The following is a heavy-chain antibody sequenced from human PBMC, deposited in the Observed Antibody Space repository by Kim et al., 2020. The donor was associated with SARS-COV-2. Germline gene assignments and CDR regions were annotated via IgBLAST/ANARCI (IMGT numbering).Heavy chain of an antibody. Sequence: GGSLRLSCAASGFTFSSYAMSWVRQAPGKGLEWVSSISGNGYGTYYADSVQGRVTISRDNSKSTLFLQMNTLRAEDTAIYYCAKDFTYDSSWHKERTAFDIWGHETMVTVSS. V-gene: IGHV3-23*01. J-gene: IGHJ3*02. CDR2: ISGNGYGT. D-gene: IGHD3-22*01. CDR3: AKDFTYDSSWHKERTAFDI. CDR1: GFTFSSYA.